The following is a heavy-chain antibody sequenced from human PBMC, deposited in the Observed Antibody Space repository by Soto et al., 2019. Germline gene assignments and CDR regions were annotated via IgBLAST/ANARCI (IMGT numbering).Heavy chain of an antibody. J-gene: IGHJ4*02. D-gene: IGHD3-9*01. CDR2: INAGNGNT. CDR3: AIAVDYDILTGPFDY. V-gene: IGHV1-3*01. Sequence: VASVKVSCKASGYTFTSYAMHWVRQAPGQRLEWMGWINAGNGNTKYSQKFQGRVTITRDTSAGTAYMELSSLRSEDTVVYYCAIAVDYDILTGPFDYWGQGTLVTVSS. CDR1: GYTFTSYA.